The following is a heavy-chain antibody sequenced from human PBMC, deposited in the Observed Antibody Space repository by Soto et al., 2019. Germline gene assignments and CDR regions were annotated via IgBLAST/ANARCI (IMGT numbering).Heavy chain of an antibody. D-gene: IGHD6-19*01. CDR2: INDQGSST. CDR1: GFTFSNYW. CDR3: ARDGARIDGGQQWLANWFDP. Sequence: SLRLSCAASGFTFSNYWMHWVRQAPGKGLVWISRINDQGSSTNYADSVKCRFTISRDNSKNTLYLQMNSLRAEDTAVYYCARDGARIDGGQQWLANWFDPWGQGTLVTVSS. V-gene: IGHV3-74*01. J-gene: IGHJ5*02.